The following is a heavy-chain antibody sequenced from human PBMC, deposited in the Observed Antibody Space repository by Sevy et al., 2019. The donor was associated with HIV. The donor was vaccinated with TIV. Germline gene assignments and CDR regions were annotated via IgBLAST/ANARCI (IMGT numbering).Heavy chain of an antibody. CDR1: GFTFSNAW. V-gene: IGHV3-15*01. J-gene: IGHJ4*02. D-gene: IGHD3-22*01. Sequence: GGSLRLSCAASGFTFSNAWMSWVRQAPGKGLEWVGRIKSKTDGGTTDYAAPVKGRFTISRDDSKNTLYLQMNSLKTEDTAVYYCTTGLSIYYYDSSGYYPIDYWGQGTLVTVSS. CDR3: TTGLSIYYYDSSGYYPIDY. CDR2: IKSKTDGGTT.